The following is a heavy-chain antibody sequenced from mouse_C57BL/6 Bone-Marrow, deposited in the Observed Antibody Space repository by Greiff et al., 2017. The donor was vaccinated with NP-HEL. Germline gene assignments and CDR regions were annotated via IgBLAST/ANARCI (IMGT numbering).Heavy chain of an antibody. V-gene: IGHV1-62-2*01. CDR2: FYPGSGSI. D-gene: IGHD2-3*01. J-gene: IGHJ2*01. Sequence: VKLMESGAELVKPGASVKLSCKASGYTFTEYTIHWVKQRSGQGLEWIGWFYPGSGSIKYNEKFKDKATLTADKSSSTVYMELSRLTSEDSAVYFCARHEGWLLRGYYFDYWGQGTTLTVSS. CDR1: GYTFTEYT. CDR3: ARHEGWLLRGYYFDY.